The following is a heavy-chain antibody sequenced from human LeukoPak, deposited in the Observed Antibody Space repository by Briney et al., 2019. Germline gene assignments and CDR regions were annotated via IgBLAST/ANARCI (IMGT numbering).Heavy chain of an antibody. D-gene: IGHD5-24*01. J-gene: IGHJ4*02. CDR1: GYTFTTYG. V-gene: IGHV1-18*01. CDR2: NSANNGNK. Sequence: ASVKVSCKASGYTFTTYGITWVRQAPGQGLEWMGWNSANNGNKNCAQKLQGRVTMTTDTSTSTAYMELRSLRSDDTAVYYCARALVDGYKELGYWGQGTLVTVSS. CDR3: ARALVDGYKELGY.